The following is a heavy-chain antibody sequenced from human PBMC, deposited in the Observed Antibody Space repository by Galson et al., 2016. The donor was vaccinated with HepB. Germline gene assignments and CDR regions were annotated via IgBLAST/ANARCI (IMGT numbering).Heavy chain of an antibody. CDR2: INPSGGST. Sequence: SVKVSCKASGYTSTFYYLHWVRQAPGQGLEWMGIINPSGGSTSYAQKFQGRVIMTRDSSTSTVYMELSSLRSEDTAVYYCARHAMITFGGVIGGPHYGMDVWGQGTTVTVSS. CDR3: ARHAMITFGGVIGGPHYGMDV. V-gene: IGHV1-46*01. J-gene: IGHJ6*02. CDR1: GYTSTFYY. D-gene: IGHD3-16*02.